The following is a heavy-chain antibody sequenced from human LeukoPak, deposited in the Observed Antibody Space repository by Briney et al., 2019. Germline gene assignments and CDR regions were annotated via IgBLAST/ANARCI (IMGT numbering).Heavy chain of an antibody. J-gene: IGHJ4*02. CDR1: GGSISSYY. D-gene: IGHD3-16*01. CDR2: IYYSGST. Sequence: SETLSLTCTVSGGSISSYYWSWIRQPPGKGLEWIGYIYYSGSTNYNPSLKSRVTISVDTSKNQFSLKLSSVTAADPAVYYCARGSSMIPPNYWGQGTLVTVSS. V-gene: IGHV4-59*01. CDR3: ARGSSMIPPNY.